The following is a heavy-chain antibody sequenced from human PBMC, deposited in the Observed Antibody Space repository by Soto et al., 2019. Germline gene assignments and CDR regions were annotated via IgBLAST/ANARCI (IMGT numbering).Heavy chain of an antibody. CDR1: GFTFSSYG. CDR3: ARVPKYSSGWIDY. D-gene: IGHD6-19*01. CDR2: ISYDGSNE. Sequence: GGSLRLSCAVSGFTFSSYGMHWVRQAPGKGLEWVAHISYDGSNEHYVDSVKGRFTISRHNSKNTLYLQMNSLRAEDTAVYYCARVPKYSSGWIDYWGQGTLVTVSS. J-gene: IGHJ4*02. V-gene: IGHV3-30*03.